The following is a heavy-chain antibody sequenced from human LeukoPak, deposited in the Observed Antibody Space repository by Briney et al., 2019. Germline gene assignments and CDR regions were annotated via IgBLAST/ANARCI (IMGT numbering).Heavy chain of an antibody. V-gene: IGHV4-30-4*01. CDR2: IYYSGST. CDR1: GGPISSGDYY. J-gene: IGHJ6*02. D-gene: IGHD3-10*01. Sequence: SQTLSLTCTVSGGPISSGDYYWSWIRQPPGKGLEWIGYIYYSGSTYYNPSLKSRVTISVDTSKNQFSLKLSSVTAADTAVYYCASLRGPNGMDVWGQGTTVTVSS. CDR3: ASLRGPNGMDV.